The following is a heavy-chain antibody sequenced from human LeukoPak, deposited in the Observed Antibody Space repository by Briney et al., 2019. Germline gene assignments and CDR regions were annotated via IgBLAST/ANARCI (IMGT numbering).Heavy chain of an antibody. CDR3: ASFPSGSYSAY. CDR1: GFTFHNYN. J-gene: IGHJ4*02. D-gene: IGHD1-26*01. Sequence: GGALRLSCAASGFTFHNYNMNWVRQPPGKALEWVSSITSSGTYIFYADSVNGLFTISRDNAKNSLYLQMNSLGPEDTAVYYGASFPSGSYSAYWGQGTLVTVSS. CDR2: ITSSGTYI. V-gene: IGHV3-21*04.